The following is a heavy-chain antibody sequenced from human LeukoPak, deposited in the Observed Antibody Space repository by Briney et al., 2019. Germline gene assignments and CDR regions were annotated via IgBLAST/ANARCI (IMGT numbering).Heavy chain of an antibody. CDR1: GFTFSSYG. D-gene: IGHD2-21*02. CDR3: ARAYCGGDCYPVDY. V-gene: IGHV3-30*19. CDR2: IPYDGSNK. J-gene: IGHJ4*02. Sequence: PGRSLRLSCAASGFTFSSYGMHWVRQAPGKGLEWVAVIPYDGSNKYYADSVKGRFTISRDNSKNTLYLQMNSLRAEDTAVYYCARAYCGGDCYPVDYWGQGTLVTVSS.